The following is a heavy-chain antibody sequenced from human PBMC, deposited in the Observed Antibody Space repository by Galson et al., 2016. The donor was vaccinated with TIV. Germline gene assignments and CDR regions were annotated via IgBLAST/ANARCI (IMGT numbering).Heavy chain of an antibody. CDR3: TRDVTRLTESTDFYYYYVDV. V-gene: IGHV1-69*05. J-gene: IGHJ6*03. CDR2: IIRIFGTV. D-gene: IGHD2-21*02. CDR1: GDTLTSYA. Sequence: SVKVSCRASGDTLTSYAVSWVRQAPGQGLEWMGEIIRIFGTVNYAQKFQGRVTITTDESTSAVYMELSSLRSEDTAVYFCTRDVTRLTESTDFYYYYVDVWGKGTTVTVSS.